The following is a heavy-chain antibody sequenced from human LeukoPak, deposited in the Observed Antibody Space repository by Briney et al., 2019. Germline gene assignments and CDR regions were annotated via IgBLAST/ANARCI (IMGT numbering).Heavy chain of an antibody. CDR1: GGSINGYY. V-gene: IGHV4-59*01. D-gene: IGHD3-10*01. CDR3: ARSRGSGSYFES. J-gene: IGHJ4*02. CDR2: ISYSGST. Sequence: SETLSPTCAVSGGSINGYYWSWIRQSPGKGLAWISYISYSGSTNYNPSFKSRVTISVDTSKNEFSLKLRSVTAADTAVYYCARSRGSGSYFESWGQGTLVTVSS.